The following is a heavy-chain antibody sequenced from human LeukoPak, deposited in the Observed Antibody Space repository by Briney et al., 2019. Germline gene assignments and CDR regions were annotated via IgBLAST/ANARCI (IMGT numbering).Heavy chain of an antibody. Sequence: PGGSLRLSCAASGFTFSSYGMHWVRQAPGKGLEWVAVISYDGSNKYYADSVKGRFTISRDNSKNTLYLQMNSLRAEDTAVYYCARRRHRLSIAARRYYFDYWGQGTLVTVSS. D-gene: IGHD6-6*01. CDR2: ISYDGSNK. J-gene: IGHJ4*02. CDR1: GFTFSSYG. V-gene: IGHV3-30*03. CDR3: ARRRHRLSIAARRYYFDY.